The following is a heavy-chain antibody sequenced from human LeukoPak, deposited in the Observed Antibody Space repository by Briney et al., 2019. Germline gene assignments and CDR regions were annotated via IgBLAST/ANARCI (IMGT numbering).Heavy chain of an antibody. V-gene: IGHV3-7*01. CDR3: ARGWGYSSSWYGEFDY. D-gene: IGHD6-13*01. Sequence: PGGSLRLSCAASGFTFSSYWMSWVRRAPGKGLEWVANIKQDGSEKYYVDSVKGRFTISRDNAKNSLYLQMNSLRAEDTAVYYCARGWGYSSSWYGEFDYWGQGTLVTASS. CDR1: GFTFSSYW. CDR2: IKQDGSEK. J-gene: IGHJ4*02.